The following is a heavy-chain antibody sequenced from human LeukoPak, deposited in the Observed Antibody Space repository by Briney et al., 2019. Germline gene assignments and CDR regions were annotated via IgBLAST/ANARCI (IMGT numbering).Heavy chain of an antibody. Sequence: QTGGSLRLSCAASGFTFSSYAMGWVRQAPGKGLEWVSAISGSAYSTYYADSVKGRFTISRDNSKNTLYLQMNSLRAEDTAVYYCAKEAGYSGYDSPDFWGQGTLATVSS. V-gene: IGHV3-23*01. CDR2: ISGSAYST. CDR1: GFTFSSYA. CDR3: AKEAGYSGYDSPDF. D-gene: IGHD5-12*01. J-gene: IGHJ4*02.